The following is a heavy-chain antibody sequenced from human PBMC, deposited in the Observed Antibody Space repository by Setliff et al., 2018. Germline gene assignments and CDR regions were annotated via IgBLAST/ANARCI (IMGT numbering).Heavy chain of an antibody. D-gene: IGHD6-13*01. J-gene: IGHJ4*02. CDR1: GGSISTYY. CDR2: IYYSGST. Sequence: PSETLSLTCTVSGGSISTYYWSWIRQPPGKGLEWIGYIYYSGSTNYNPSLKSRVTISVDMSKNQFSLRLTSVPAADTAVYYCARGGLAAAATHWGQGTLVTVSS. CDR3: ARGGLAAAATH. V-gene: IGHV4-59*08.